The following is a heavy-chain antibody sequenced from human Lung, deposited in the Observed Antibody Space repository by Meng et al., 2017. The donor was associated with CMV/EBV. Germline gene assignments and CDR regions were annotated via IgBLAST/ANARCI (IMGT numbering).Heavy chain of an antibody. J-gene: IGHJ4*02. Sequence: SETLSLXCTVSGGSISSSDYYWAWLRQTPGKGLEDFGSIHYDGTTYYNPSLKSRVTMSLDASKNQFSLRLSSVTAADTAVYYCARDYKYDTSPFAYWGRGTLVTFSS. D-gene: IGHD3-22*01. CDR2: IHYDGTT. CDR3: ARDYKYDTSPFAY. V-gene: IGHV4-39*07. CDR1: GGSISSSDYY.